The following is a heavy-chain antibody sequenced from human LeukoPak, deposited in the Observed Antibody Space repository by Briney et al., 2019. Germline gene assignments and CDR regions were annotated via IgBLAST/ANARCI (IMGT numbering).Heavy chain of an antibody. CDR1: GGSFSGYY. J-gene: IGHJ4*02. Sequence: SETLSLTCAVYGGSFSGYYWSWIRQPPGKGLEWIGEINHSGSTNYNPSLKSRVTISVDTSKNQFSLKLSSVTAEDTAVYYCARGNGYYWGQGTLVTVSS. V-gene: IGHV4-34*01. CDR3: ARGNGYY. D-gene: IGHD5-24*01. CDR2: INHSGST.